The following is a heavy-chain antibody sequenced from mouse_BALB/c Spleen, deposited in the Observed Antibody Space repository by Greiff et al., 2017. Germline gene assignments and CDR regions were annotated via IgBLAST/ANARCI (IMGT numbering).Heavy chain of an antibody. CDR3: VRGGSYWYFDV. Sequence: GGGLVQPKGSLKLSCAASGFTFNTNAMNWVRQAPGKGLEWVARIRSKSNNYATYYADSVKDRFTISRDDSQSMLYLQMNNLKTEDTAMYYCVRGGSYWYFDVWGAGTTVTVSS. V-gene: IGHV10S3*01. D-gene: IGHD1-1*02. CDR2: IRSKSNNYAT. CDR1: GFTFNTNA. J-gene: IGHJ1*01.